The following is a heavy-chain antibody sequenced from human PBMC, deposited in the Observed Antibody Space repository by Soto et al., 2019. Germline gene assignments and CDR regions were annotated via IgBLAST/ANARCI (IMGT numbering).Heavy chain of an antibody. V-gene: IGHV3-33*01. J-gene: IGHJ4*02. CDR2: IWHDGGKK. CDR1: GFTFSSYG. Sequence: QVQLVESGGGVVQPGRSLRLSCAASGFTFSSYGMHWVRQAPGKGLEWVAFIWHDGGKKFYAESVKGRFTISRDNSKKTLYLQMTSLSAEDTAMYYCARDGDVNTGFGKDYWGQGTLVTVSS. D-gene: IGHD3-16*01. CDR3: ARDGDVNTGFGKDY.